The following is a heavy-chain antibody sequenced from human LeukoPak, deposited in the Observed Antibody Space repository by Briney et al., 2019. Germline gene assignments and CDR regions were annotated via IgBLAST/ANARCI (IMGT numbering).Heavy chain of an antibody. CDR3: AKGKQQQLYYYYGMDV. CDR1: GFTFDDYA. CDR2: ISWNSGSI. D-gene: IGHD6-13*01. Sequence: GGSLRLSCAAPGFTFDDYAMRWVRQAPGKGLEWVSGISWNSGSIGYADSVKGRFTISRDNAKNSLYLQMNSLRAEDTALYYCAKGKQQQLYYYYGMDVWGQGTTVTVSS. V-gene: IGHV3-9*01. J-gene: IGHJ6*02.